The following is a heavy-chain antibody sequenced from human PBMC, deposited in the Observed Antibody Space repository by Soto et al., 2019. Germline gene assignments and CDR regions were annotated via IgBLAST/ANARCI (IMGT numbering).Heavy chain of an antibody. Sequence: EVQVVESGGGLVRPGGSLRLSCVASGFSFSSYTMHWVRQAPGRGLEWVSDISRSSSTIDYADSVKGRFTVSRDNAKNSLYRQMNSLRAEDTAVYYCARDREYCSGDNCYETGSDYWGQGTLVTVSS. CDR2: ISRSSSTI. CDR1: GFSFSSYT. CDR3: ARDREYCSGDNCYETGSDY. J-gene: IGHJ4*02. V-gene: IGHV3-48*01. D-gene: IGHD2-15*01.